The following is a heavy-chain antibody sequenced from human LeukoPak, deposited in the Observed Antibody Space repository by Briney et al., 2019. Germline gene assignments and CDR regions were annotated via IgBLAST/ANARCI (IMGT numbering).Heavy chain of an antibody. CDR3: ARDFAAAAFS. D-gene: IGHD6-13*01. CDR1: GYTFTGYY. V-gene: IGHV1-2*02. CDR2: INPNSGGT. J-gene: IGHJ4*02. Sequence: ASVKVSCKASGYTFTGYYMHWVRQAPGQGLEWMGWINPNSGGTNYAQKFQGRVTMTRDTSISTAYMEVTSLRFDDTAVYYCARDFAAAAFSWGQGTLVIVSS.